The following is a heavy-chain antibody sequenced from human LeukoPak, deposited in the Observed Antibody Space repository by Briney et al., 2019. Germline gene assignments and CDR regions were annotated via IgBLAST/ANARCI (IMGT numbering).Heavy chain of an antibody. V-gene: IGHV3-30*02. CDR2: IRYDGSNK. J-gene: IGHJ6*03. CDR1: GFTFSNYG. CDR3: AKDICIVGAPCYSYYMDV. D-gene: IGHD1-26*01. Sequence: PGGSLRLSCAASGFTFSNYGMHWVRQAPGKGLEWVSFIRYDGSNKYYADSVKGRFTISRDNSKNTLYLQMHSLRAEDTAVYYCAKDICIVGAPCYSYYMDVWGKGTTVTISS.